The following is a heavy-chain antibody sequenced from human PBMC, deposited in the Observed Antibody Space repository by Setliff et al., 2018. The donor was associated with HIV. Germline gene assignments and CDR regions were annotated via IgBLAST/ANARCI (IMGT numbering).Heavy chain of an antibody. CDR3: AREAGKYPVTDYYYYYYMDV. Sequence: KPSETLSLTCSVSGGSISDYYWSWIRQPPGKGLEWIGYIFYSGTTNYNPSLKSRLTMSVDTSKNQFSLKLNSVTAADTAVYYCAREAGKYPVTDYYYYYYMDVWGKGTTVTVSS. V-gene: IGHV4-59*01. CDR2: IFYSGTT. CDR1: GGSISDYY. J-gene: IGHJ6*03. D-gene: IGHD2-2*02.